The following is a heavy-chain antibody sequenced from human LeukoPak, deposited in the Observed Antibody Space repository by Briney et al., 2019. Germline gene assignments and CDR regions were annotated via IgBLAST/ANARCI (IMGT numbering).Heavy chain of an antibody. CDR2: IDDGGIDK. Sequence: GGSLRLSCALSGFKYNWMQWVRQAPGQGLEWISHIDDGGIDKKYADSVKGRFTMSRDNARDTVYLQMNSRRVEDTAIYYCVRDYFGQLFWGQGTPVTVSS. CDR1: GFKYNW. V-gene: IGHV3-74*03. J-gene: IGHJ4*02. CDR3: VRDYFGQLF. D-gene: IGHD3-10*01.